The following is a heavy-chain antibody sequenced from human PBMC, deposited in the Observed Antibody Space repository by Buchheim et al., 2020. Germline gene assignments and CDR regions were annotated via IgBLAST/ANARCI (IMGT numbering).Heavy chain of an antibody. V-gene: IGHV3-33*01. CDR3: ARDYGTYADYYYYMDV. J-gene: IGHJ6*03. CDR2: IWYDGSNK. CDR1: GFTFSSYG. Sequence: QVQLVESGGGVVQPGRSLRLSCAASGFTFSSYGMHWVRQAPGKGLEWVAVIWYDGSNKYYADSVKGRFTISRGNSKNTLYLQMNSLRAEDTAVYYCARDYGTYADYYYYMDVWGKGTT. D-gene: IGHD4-17*01.